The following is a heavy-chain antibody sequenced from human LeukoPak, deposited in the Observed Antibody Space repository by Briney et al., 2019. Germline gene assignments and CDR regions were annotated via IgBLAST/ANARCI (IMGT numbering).Heavy chain of an antibody. CDR1: GFTFGSYA. CDR2: ISYDRSNK. Sequence: PGRSLRLTCAASGFTFGSYAMYWVRQAPGKGLERVAVISYDRSNKYYADSVKGRFTISRDNSKNTLYLQMNSLRAEDTAVYYCARDVEDSSSWWARDYYYGMDVWGKGTTVTVSS. J-gene: IGHJ6*04. V-gene: IGHV3-30*04. CDR3: ARDVEDSSSWWARDYYYGMDV. D-gene: IGHD6-13*01.